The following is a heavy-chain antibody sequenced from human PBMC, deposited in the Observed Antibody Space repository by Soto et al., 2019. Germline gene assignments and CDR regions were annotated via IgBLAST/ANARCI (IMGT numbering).Heavy chain of an antibody. CDR1: GFTFSTFA. V-gene: IGHV3-23*01. CDR2: ISGSGGSI. D-gene: IGHD2-21*02. Sequence: EVQLLESGGGLVQRGGSLRLSCVASGFTFSTFAMSWVRQAPGKGLEWVSTISGSGGSIYYADSVKGRFTISRDNSKKTQHLQMSSLRAEDTAVYYCVKSGREGYDATANFDFWGQGTLVTVSS. J-gene: IGHJ4*02. CDR3: VKSGREGYDATANFDF.